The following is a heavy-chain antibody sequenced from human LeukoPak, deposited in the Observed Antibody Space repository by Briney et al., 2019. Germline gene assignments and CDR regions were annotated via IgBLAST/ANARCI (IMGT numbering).Heavy chain of an antibody. CDR1: GFTFSNYA. J-gene: IGHJ4*02. CDR2: IAYDGSNI. D-gene: IGHD6-6*01. V-gene: IGHV3-30*18. Sequence: PGGSLRLSCAASGFTFSNYAMSWVRQAPGKGLEWVAVIAYDGSNIHYADSVKGRFTISRDNSKKTLYLQMNSLRAEDTAVYYCAKTPRYIAARQSHFDYWGQGTLVTVSS. CDR3: AKTPRYIAARQSHFDY.